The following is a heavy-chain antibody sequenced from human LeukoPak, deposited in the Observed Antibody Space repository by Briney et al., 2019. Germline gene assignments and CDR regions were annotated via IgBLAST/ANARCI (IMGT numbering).Heavy chain of an antibody. D-gene: IGHD1-26*01. CDR1: GFIFSKYC. CDR2: MKQDGSEK. Sequence: GGSLRLSCEASGFIFSKYCMSWVRQAPGKGPEWVANMKQDGSEKFYMDSVKGRFTISRDNAKNSLYLQMNSLRAEDTAVYYCARDSSGSYSSDYWGQGTLVTVSS. J-gene: IGHJ4*02. CDR3: ARDSSGSYSSDY. V-gene: IGHV3-7*01.